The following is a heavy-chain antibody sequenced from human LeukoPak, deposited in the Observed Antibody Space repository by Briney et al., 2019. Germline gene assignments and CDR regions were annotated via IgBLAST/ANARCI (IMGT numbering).Heavy chain of an antibody. V-gene: IGHV3-53*01. D-gene: IGHD3-10*01. CDR1: GFTVSSNS. J-gene: IGHJ5*02. Sequence: GGSLRLSCTVSGFTVSSNSMSWVRQAPGKGLEWVSFIYSGGNTHYSDSVKGRFTISRDNSKNTLYLQMNSLRAEDTAVYYCAKSDYLWFGELRWFDPWGQGTLVTVSS. CDR3: AKSDYLWFGELRWFDP. CDR2: IYSGGNT.